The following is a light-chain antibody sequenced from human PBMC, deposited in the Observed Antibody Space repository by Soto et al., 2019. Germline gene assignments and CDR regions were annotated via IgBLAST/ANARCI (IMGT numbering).Light chain of an antibody. J-gene: IGKJ5*01. CDR2: DAS. Sequence: EIVLTQSPATLSLSPGERATISCRASQSVSNYLVWYQQQPGQAPRLLIYDASNRATGIPARFSGSGSGTDFILTISSLDPEDFAVYYCHQRSNWPRTFGQGTRLEIK. V-gene: IGKV3-11*01. CDR3: HQRSNWPRT. CDR1: QSVSNY.